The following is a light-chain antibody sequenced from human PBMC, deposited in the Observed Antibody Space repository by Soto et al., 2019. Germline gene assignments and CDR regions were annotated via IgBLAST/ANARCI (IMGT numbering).Light chain of an antibody. Sequence: QSVLTQPPSASGSPGQSVTISCTGTSSDVGAYNYVSWYQQHPGKAPKLIIYEVSNRPSGVPDRFSGSKSGNTASLTVSGLQAEDEADYYCSSFAGSTPYVFGTGTKVTVL. V-gene: IGLV2-8*01. CDR2: EVS. CDR3: SSFAGSTPYV. J-gene: IGLJ1*01. CDR1: SSDVGAYNY.